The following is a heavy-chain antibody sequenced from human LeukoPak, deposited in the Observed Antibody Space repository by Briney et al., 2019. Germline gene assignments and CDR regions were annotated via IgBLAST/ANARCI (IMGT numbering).Heavy chain of an antibody. V-gene: IGHV3-30-3*01. D-gene: IGHD4-17*01. CDR2: VSYDGTNE. J-gene: IGHJ4*02. CDR3: ARAGRADGDYHYFDY. CDR1: GVIFNNFA. Sequence: GGSLRLSCAASGVIFNNFAFHWVRQAPGKGLEWVAAVSYDGTNEYYAESVRGRLTISRDNSKNTLYLQMNSLRDVDTAIYFCARAGRADGDYHYFDYWGQGTLVAVSS.